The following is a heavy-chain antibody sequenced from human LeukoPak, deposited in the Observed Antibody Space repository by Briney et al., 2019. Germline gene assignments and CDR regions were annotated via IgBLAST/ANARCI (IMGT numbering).Heavy chain of an antibody. CDR3: ARGKVFDF. J-gene: IGHJ4*02. D-gene: IGHD3-10*01. CDR2: ISGDGSST. V-gene: IGHV3-74*01. CDR1: GFTFSTYW. Sequence: GGSLKLSCAASGFTFSTYWMHWVRQAPGKGLVCVSRISGDGSSTTYVDSVKGRFTISRDNAKNSLYLQMNSLRAEDTAVYYCARGKVFDFWGQGTLVTVSS.